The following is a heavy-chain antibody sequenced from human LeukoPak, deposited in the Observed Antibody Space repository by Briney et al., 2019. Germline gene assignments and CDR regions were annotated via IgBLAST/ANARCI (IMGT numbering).Heavy chain of an antibody. CDR3: ATDCINGVCHLPDDPFET. CDR2: IIPLFTTP. D-gene: IGHD2-8*01. Sequence: GASVKVSCKTSGGLSNSYPISWVRQAPGQGLEWMGRIIPLFTTPTYGQKFQGRVTITVDKSTSVTYMDLSSLRSEDTAVYYCATDCINGVCHLPDDPFETWGQGTMVTVSS. CDR1: GGLSNSYP. V-gene: IGHV1-69*06. J-gene: IGHJ3*02.